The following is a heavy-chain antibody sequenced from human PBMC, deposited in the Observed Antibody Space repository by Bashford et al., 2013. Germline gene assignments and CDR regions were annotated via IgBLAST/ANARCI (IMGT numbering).Heavy chain of an antibody. CDR2: SITWEH. D-gene: IGHD2-2*01. J-gene: IGHJ4*02. CDR3: TSLQYGFYCGSSSCFDY. V-gene: IGHV4-61*03. CDR1: VAPSAVELL. Sequence: LSETLSLTCTVSVAPSAVELLLELDPAAPGRDWSGLGISITWEHQLXPSLKSRVTISVDTSKNHFSLKLSSVTAADTAIYYCTSLQYGFYCGSSSCFDYWGQGILVTVSS.